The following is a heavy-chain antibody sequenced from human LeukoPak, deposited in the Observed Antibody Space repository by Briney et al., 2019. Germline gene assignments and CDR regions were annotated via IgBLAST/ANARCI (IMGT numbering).Heavy chain of an antibody. CDR1: GYTFTGYY. CDR2: INPNSGGT. D-gene: IGHD3-10*01. CDR3: ARTYEDGSGSPLVSGFDP. Sequence: GASVKVSCKASGYTFTGYYMHWVRQAPGQGLEWMGWINPNSGGTNYAQKFQGRVTMTRDTSISTAYMELSRLRSDDTAVYYCARTYEDGSGSPLVSGFDPWGQGTLVTVSS. V-gene: IGHV1-2*02. J-gene: IGHJ5*02.